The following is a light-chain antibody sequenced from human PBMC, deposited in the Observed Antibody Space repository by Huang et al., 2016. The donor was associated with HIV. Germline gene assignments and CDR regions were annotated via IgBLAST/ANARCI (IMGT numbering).Light chain of an antibody. V-gene: IGKV3-11*01. CDR3: QQRYNWPT. CDR2: DAS. J-gene: IGKJ4*01. Sequence: EIVLTQSPATLSLSAGESATLSCRASQTVSNYLAWYQHKPGQAPRLLIYDASNRPGGITVRVSGRGSGTDFTLTIDGLEAEDVAVYYCQQRYNWPTFGGGTKVEIK. CDR1: QTVSNY.